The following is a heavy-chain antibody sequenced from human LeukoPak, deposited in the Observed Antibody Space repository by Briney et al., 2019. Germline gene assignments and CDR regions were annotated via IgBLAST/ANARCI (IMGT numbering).Heavy chain of an antibody. V-gene: IGHV1-3*01. J-gene: IGHJ4*02. CDR1: GYTFTSYG. CDR2: INAGNGNT. CDR3: AREDSSALFDY. Sequence: GASVKVSCKASGYTFTSYGISWVRQAPGQRLEWMGWINAGNGNTKYSQKFQGRVTITRDTSASTAYMELSSLRSEDTAVYYCAREDSSALFDYWGQGTLVTVSS. D-gene: IGHD4-11*01.